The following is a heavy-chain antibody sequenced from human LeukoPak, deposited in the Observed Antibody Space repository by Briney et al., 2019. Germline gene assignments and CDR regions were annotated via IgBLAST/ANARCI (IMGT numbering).Heavy chain of an antibody. Sequence: SETLSLTWAVYGGSLNGHYWRWIRQSPGKGLEWIGEGSDIGGTKFNPSLKSRVSISADTSKNQFSLRLTSMTAADTAVYYCARVPGYWSSGSGDAFDIWGQGTMVTVSS. V-gene: IGHV4-34*01. CDR1: GGSLNGHY. CDR3: ARVPGYWSSGSGDAFDI. J-gene: IGHJ3*02. CDR2: GSDIGGT. D-gene: IGHD3-22*01.